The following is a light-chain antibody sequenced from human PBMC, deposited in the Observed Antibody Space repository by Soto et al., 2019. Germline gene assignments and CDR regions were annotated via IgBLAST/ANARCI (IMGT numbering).Light chain of an antibody. CDR1: HVMSSW. CDR3: QQADTLPIT. V-gene: IGKV1D-12*01. CDR2: AAS. Sequence: DIQMTQSTSAVSAGVGDTVTINCLACHVMSSWLAWYQQRPGKAPKLLIFAASTLQSGVPSRFSGSGSRTEFTLTISDLQPEDVATYYCQQADTLPITFGQGTRLEI. J-gene: IGKJ5*01.